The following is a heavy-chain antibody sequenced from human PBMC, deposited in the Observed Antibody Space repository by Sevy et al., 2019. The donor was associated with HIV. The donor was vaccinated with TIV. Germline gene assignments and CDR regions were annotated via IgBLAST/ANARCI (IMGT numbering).Heavy chain of an antibody. J-gene: IGHJ6*02. D-gene: IGHD2-2*01. CDR2: IYYSGRT. CDR1: GGSISSYY. CDR3: ARAGGSTDWGMDV. V-gene: IGHV4-59*01. Sequence: SETPSLTCTVSGGSISSYYWNWIRQPPGKGLEWIGYIYYSGRTNYNPSLKSRVTISVDTSKNQFSLKLSSVTAADTAVYYCARAGGSTDWGMDVWGQGTTVTVSS.